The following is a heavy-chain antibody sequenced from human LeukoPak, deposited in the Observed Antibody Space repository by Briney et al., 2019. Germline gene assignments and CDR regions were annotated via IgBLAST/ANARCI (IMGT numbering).Heavy chain of an antibody. V-gene: IGHV3-7*01. D-gene: IGHD3-16*01. CDR3: ARGLTLSSGFDY. J-gene: IGHJ4*02. CDR2: INQDGSDK. Sequence: GGSLRLSCAASEFTFSNHWMTWVRQAPGKGLEWVANINQDGSDKNHVDSVKGRFTISRDNAKNSLYLQMNSLRAEDTAVYYCARGLTLSSGFDYWGQGTLVTVSS. CDR1: EFTFSNHW.